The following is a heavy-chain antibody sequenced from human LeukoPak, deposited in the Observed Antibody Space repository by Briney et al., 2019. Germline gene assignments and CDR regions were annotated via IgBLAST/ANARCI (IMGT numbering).Heavy chain of an antibody. J-gene: IGHJ4*02. CDR3: ARASRRSGSSHFDY. CDR2: MNPINGNT. D-gene: IGHD1-26*01. Sequence: ASVKVSCKASGFTFTNYDINWVRQATGQGLEWMGWMNPINGNTGYAQKFQGRVTVTRDTSISTAYMELRSLTSEDTAVYYCARASRRSGSSHFDYWGQGTLVTVSS. CDR1: GFTFTNYD. V-gene: IGHV1-8*01.